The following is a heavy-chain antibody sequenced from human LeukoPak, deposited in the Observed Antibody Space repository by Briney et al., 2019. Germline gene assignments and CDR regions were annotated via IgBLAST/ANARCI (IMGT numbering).Heavy chain of an antibody. J-gene: IGHJ4*02. CDR2: IWYDGSNR. CDR1: GFTFSSYA. CDR3: ASRAGAVDY. V-gene: IGHV3-33*08. Sequence: PGGSLRLSCAASGFTFSSYAMSWVRQAPGKGLEWVAVIWYDGSNRYYADSVKGRFTISRDNSKNTLYLQMNSLRAEDTAVYYCASRAGAVDYWGQGTLVTVSS. D-gene: IGHD3-10*01.